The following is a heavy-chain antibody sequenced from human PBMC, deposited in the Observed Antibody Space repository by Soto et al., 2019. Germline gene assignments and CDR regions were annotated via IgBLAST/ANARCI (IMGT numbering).Heavy chain of an antibody. V-gene: IGHV1-18*01. J-gene: IGHJ5*02. CDR3: AARGGYSSSWYWFDP. CDR1: GYTFTSYG. D-gene: IGHD6-13*01. Sequence: ASVKVSCKASGYTFTSYGISWVRQAPGQGLEWMGWISAYNGNTNYAQKLQGRVTMTTDTSTSTAYMELRSLRSDDTAVYYCAARGGYSSSWYWFDPWGQVTLVTVSS. CDR2: ISAYNGNT.